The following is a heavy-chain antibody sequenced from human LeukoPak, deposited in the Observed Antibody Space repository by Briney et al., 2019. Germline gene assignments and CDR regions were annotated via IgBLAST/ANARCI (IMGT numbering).Heavy chain of an antibody. J-gene: IGHJ4*02. D-gene: IGHD3-3*01. CDR2: ISGSGGST. V-gene: IGHV3-23*01. CDR1: GFTFSSYA. Sequence: PGGSLRLSCAASGFTFSSYAMSWVRQAPGKGLEWVSAISGSGGSTYYADSVKGRFTISSDNSKNTLYLQMNSLRAEDTAVYYCAKSGDFWSGYSEFDYWGQGTLVTVSS. CDR3: AKSGDFWSGYSEFDY.